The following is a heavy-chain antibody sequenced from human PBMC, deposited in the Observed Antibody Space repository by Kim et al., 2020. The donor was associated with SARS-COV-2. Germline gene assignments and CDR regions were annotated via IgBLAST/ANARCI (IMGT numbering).Heavy chain of an antibody. Sequence: GGSLRLSCAASGFTFDDYAMHWVRQAPGKGLEWVSGISWNSGSIGYADSVKGRFTISRDNAKNSLYLQMNSLRAEDTALYYCAKDKGVWGSYCGGDCYVPDAFDIWGQGTMVTVSS. D-gene: IGHD2-21*02. V-gene: IGHV3-9*01. CDR1: GFTFDDYA. CDR2: ISWNSGSI. CDR3: AKDKGVWGSYCGGDCYVPDAFDI. J-gene: IGHJ3*02.